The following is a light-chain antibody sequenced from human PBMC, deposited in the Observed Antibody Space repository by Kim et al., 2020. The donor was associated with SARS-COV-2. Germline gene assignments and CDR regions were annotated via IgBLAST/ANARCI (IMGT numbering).Light chain of an antibody. V-gene: IGLV3-9*01. J-gene: IGLJ2*01. CDR2: RDS. CDR3: QVWDSSTVV. Sequence: SYELTQPLSVSVALGQTARITCGGNNFGSKNVHWYQQKPGQAPVLVIYRDSNRPSGIPERFSGSNSGNTATLTISRAQAGDEADYYCQVWDSSTVVFGGGTQLTVL. CDR1: NFGSKN.